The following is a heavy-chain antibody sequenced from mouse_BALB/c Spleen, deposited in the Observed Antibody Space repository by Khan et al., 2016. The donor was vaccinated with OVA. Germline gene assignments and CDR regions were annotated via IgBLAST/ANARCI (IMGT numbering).Heavy chain of an antibody. D-gene: IGHD2-1*01. CDR2: IWGGGTT. CDR1: GFSLTDYG. Sequence: QVQLKQSGPGLVAPSQNLSITCTVSGFSLTDYGVSWIRQPPGKGLEWLGVIWGGGTTYYNSALKSRLSISKDNSKSHVFLKMNSLQTDDTAMYYCATAIWYYYFALDYWGQGTSVTVSA. J-gene: IGHJ4*01. CDR3: ATAIWYYYFALDY. V-gene: IGHV2-6-5*01.